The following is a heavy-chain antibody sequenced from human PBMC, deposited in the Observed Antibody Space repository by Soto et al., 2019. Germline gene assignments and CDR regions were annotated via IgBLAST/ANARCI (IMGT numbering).Heavy chain of an antibody. CDR3: ARNHYDSSGRAQDFDY. CDR1: GGTFSSYA. V-gene: IGHV1-69*13. Sequence: SVKVSCKASGGTFSSYAISWVRQAPGQGLEWMGGIIPIFGTANYAQKFQGRVTITADESTSTAYMELSSLRSEDTAVYYCARNHYDSSGRAQDFDYWGQGTLVTVSS. D-gene: IGHD3-22*01. J-gene: IGHJ4*02. CDR2: IIPIFGTA.